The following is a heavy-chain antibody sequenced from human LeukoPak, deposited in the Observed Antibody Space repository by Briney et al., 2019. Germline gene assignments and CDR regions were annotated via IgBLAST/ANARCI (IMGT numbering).Heavy chain of an antibody. V-gene: IGHV4-34*01. CDR1: GGSFSGYY. J-gene: IGHJ4*02. CDR3: ARCAAMDDDYFDS. D-gene: IGHD5-18*01. Sequence: PSETLSLTCAVYGGSFSGYYWSWIRQPPGKGLEWIGEINHSGSTNYNPSLKSRVTISVDTSKNQFSLKLSSVTAADTAVYYCARCAAMDDDYFDSWGPGTLVTVSS. CDR2: INHSGST.